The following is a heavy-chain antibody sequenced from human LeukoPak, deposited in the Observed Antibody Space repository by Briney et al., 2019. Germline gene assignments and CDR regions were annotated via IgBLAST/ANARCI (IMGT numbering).Heavy chain of an antibody. CDR3: ARERFQLDGGSLFDY. J-gene: IGHJ4*02. CDR1: GGSFSGYY. V-gene: IGHV4-31*11. CDR2: IYYSGST. D-gene: IGHD2-15*01. Sequence: SETLSLTCAVYGGSFSGYYWSWIRQHPGKGLEWIGYIYYSGSTYYNPSLKSRVTISVGTSKNQFSLKLSSVTAADTAVYYCARERFQLDGGSLFDYWGQGTLVTVSS.